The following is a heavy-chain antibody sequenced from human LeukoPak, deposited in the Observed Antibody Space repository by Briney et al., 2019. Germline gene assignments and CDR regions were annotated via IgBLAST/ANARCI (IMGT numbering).Heavy chain of an antibody. D-gene: IGHD2-2*02. V-gene: IGHV3-30*03. CDR3: ARVGYCSSISCYNDN. CDR1: GFAFSDYG. CDR2: ISYDGSNK. Sequence: GGSLRLSCTASGFAFSDYGIHWGRQAPGKGLEWVTFISYDGSNKYYVDSVKGRFTISRDNAKNSLYLQMNSLRAEDTAVYYCARVGYCSSISCYNDNWGQGTLVTVSS. J-gene: IGHJ4*02.